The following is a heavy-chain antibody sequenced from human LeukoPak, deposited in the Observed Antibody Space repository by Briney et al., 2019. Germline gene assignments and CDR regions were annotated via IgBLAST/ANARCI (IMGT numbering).Heavy chain of an antibody. J-gene: IGHJ4*02. D-gene: IGHD1-26*01. CDR3: ARQEDSGSFSLVLANYFDY. V-gene: IGHV4-39*01. CDR2: IYYSGST. Sequence: SETLSLTCTVSGGSISSSSYYWGWIRQPPGKGLEWIGSIYYSGSTYYNPSLKSRVTISVDTSKNQFSLKLSSVTAADTAVYYCARQEDSGSFSLVLANYFDYWGQGTLVTVSS. CDR1: GGSISSSSYY.